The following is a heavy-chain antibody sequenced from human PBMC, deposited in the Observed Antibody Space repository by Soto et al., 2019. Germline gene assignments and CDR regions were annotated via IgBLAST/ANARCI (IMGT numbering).Heavy chain of an antibody. J-gene: IGHJ6*02. V-gene: IGHV4-4*02. D-gene: IGHD3-10*01. CDR2: IYHSGST. CDR3: ARGTDGSGGYYYFFYGMDV. Sequence: PSETLSLTCAVSGGSISSSNWWSWVRQPPGKGLEWIGEIYHSGSTNYNPSLKSRVTISVDKSKNQFSLKLSSVTAADTAVYYCARGTDGSGGYYYFFYGMDVWGQGTTVTVSS. CDR1: GGSISSSNW.